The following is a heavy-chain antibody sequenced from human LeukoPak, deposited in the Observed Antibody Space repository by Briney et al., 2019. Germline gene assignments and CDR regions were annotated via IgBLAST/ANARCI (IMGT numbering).Heavy chain of an antibody. D-gene: IGHD4-17*01. CDR1: GGSISSYY. V-gene: IGHV4-30-4*08. J-gene: IGHJ5*02. Sequence: SETLSPTCTVSGGSISSYYWSWIRQPPGKGLEWIGYIYYSGSTYYNPSLKSRVTISVDTSKNQFSLKLSSVTAADTAVYYCARDTGSWFDPWGQGTLVTVSS. CDR2: IYYSGST. CDR3: ARDTGSWFDP.